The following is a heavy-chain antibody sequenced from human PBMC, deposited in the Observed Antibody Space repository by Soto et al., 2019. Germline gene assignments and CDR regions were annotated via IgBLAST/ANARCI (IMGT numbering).Heavy chain of an antibody. CDR2: VYYSGST. CDR1: GASISSYY. V-gene: IGHV4-59*01. Sequence: QVQLQESGPGLVKPSETLSLTCTVSGASISSYYWTWIRQPPGKGLEWIAYVYYSGSTNYNPSLKSRVTISVDTSKNQFSLKLSSVTAADTAVYYCARVGQPQSFDDWGQGTLVTVSS. CDR3: ARVGQPQSFDD. J-gene: IGHJ4*02. D-gene: IGHD4-4*01.